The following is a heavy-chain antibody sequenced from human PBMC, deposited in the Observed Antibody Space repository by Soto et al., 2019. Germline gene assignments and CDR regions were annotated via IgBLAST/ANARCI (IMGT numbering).Heavy chain of an antibody. V-gene: IGHV4-39*01. CDR3: ARHAVHRSGFTDY. J-gene: IGHJ4*02. Sequence: QLQLQESGPGLVKPSETLSLTCTVSGGSISSSSYYWGWIRQPPGKGLEWIGSIYYSGSTYYNPSLKSRVTMSVDTSKNQFALKLSSVTAADTAVYYGARHAVHRSGFTDYWGQGTLVTVSS. CDR1: GGSISSSSYY. D-gene: IGHD6-19*01. CDR2: IYYSGST.